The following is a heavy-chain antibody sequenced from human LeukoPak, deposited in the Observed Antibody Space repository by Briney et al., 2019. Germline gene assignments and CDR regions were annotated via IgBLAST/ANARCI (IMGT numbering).Heavy chain of an antibody. D-gene: IGHD6-19*01. V-gene: IGHV4-38-2*02. CDR2: IYHSGST. CDR3: ASPGSGWYMPVDY. CDR1: GYSISSGYY. Sequence: SETLSLTCTVSGYSISSGYYWGWIRQPPGKGLEWIGSIYHSGSTYYNPSLKSRATISVDTSKNQFSLKLSSVTAADTAVYYCASPGSGWYMPVDYWGQGTLVTVSS. J-gene: IGHJ4*02.